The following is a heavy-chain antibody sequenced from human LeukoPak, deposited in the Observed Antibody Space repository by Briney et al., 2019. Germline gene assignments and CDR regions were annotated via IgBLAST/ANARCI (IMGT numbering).Heavy chain of an antibody. CDR1: GGSIRNYY. Sequence: SETLSLTCTVSGGSIRNYYWSWMRQPPGKGLEWIGYIYYSGSANYNPSLKSRVTISVDTSNNQFSLKLSSVTAADTAVYYCARDRRGYYDSSGYYNDAFDVWGQGTMVTVSS. V-gene: IGHV4-59*01. D-gene: IGHD3-22*01. CDR3: ARDRRGYYDSSGYYNDAFDV. J-gene: IGHJ3*01. CDR2: IYYSGSA.